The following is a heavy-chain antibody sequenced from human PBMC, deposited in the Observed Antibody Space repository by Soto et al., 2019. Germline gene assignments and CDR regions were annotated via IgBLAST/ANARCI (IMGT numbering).Heavy chain of an antibody. CDR1: GFTFSSYG. Sequence: QEQLVESGGGVVQPGRSLRLSCEASGFTFSSYGMHWVRPAPGKGLEWVAVISYDGSNKYYEDSVKGRFTISRDNSKNTLYLQMKSLRAEDTAVYYCAKVYSSGLYGARDAFDIRGPGTMVTVSS. D-gene: IGHD6-19*01. V-gene: IGHV3-30*18. CDR3: AKVYSSGLYGARDAFDI. CDR2: ISYDGSNK. J-gene: IGHJ3*02.